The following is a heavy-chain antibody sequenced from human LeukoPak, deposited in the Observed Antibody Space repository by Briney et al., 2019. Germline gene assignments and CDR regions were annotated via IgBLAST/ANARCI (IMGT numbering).Heavy chain of an antibody. CDR1: GFTFYSYW. Sequence: GGSLRLSCAASGFTFYSYWMHWVRQAPGKGLVWVSCINGDGSTSNYADSVKGRFTISRDNAKNTVYLQMNSLRAEDTAVYYCARGKYGGYFIDYWGQGTLVTVYS. V-gene: IGHV3-74*01. J-gene: IGHJ4*02. CDR3: ARGKYGGYFIDY. D-gene: IGHD5-12*01. CDR2: INGDGSTS.